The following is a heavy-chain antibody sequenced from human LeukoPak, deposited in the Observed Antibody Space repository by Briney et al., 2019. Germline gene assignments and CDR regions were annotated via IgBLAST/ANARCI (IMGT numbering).Heavy chain of an antibody. CDR1: GGSISSSNYY. Sequence: SETLSLTCTVSGGSISSSNYYWGWIRQPPGKGLEWIGSMYYSGSTNYNPSLKSRVTISVDTSKNQFSLKLSSVTAADTAVYYWARPLGYSSSWYYWGQGTPVTVSS. CDR2: MYYSGST. J-gene: IGHJ4*02. CDR3: ARPLGYSSSWYY. V-gene: IGHV4-39*07. D-gene: IGHD6-13*01.